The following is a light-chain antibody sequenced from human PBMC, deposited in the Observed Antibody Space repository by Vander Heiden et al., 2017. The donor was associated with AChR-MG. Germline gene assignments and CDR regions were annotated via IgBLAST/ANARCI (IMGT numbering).Light chain of an antibody. CDR2: DAS. Sequence: DIQLTQSPSSLSASVGDRVTITCQASPDISNYLNWYQQKPGKAPKLLSYDASKLETGVPSRFSGSGSGTDFTFTISSLQPEDIATYYWQQDDNLQTFGGGTKVEIK. V-gene: IGKV1-33*01. CDR1: PDISNY. CDR3: QQDDNLQT. J-gene: IGKJ4*01.